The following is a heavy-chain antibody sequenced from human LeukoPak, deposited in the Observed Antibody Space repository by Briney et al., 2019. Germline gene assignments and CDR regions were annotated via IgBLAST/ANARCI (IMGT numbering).Heavy chain of an antibody. CDR2: IKEDGSEN. J-gene: IGHJ4*02. Sequence: GGSLRLSCAASGFTFSSHRMNWVRQAPGKGLEWVGNIKEDGSENYYAGSVKGRFTISRDNAKNSLYLQMNTLTADDTAVYYCARGGWNIAVWGQGTLVTVSS. CDR3: ARGGWNIAV. D-gene: IGHD6-19*01. CDR1: GFTFSSHR. V-gene: IGHV3-7*01.